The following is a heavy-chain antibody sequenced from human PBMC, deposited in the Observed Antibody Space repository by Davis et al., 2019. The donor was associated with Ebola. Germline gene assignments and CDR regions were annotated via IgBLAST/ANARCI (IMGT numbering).Heavy chain of an antibody. CDR1: EYRFANYW. J-gene: IGHJ6*02. Sequence: GESLKISCKGSEYRFANYWIGWVRQKPGKGLGWMGMIYPSDSDTRYSPSFQGQVIISADKSINTAYLQWSSLKASDTAMYFCARHFVGKLFGMDVWGQGTTVTVS. CDR3: ARHFVGKLFGMDV. CDR2: IYPSDSDT. D-gene: IGHD3-3*01. V-gene: IGHV5-51*01.